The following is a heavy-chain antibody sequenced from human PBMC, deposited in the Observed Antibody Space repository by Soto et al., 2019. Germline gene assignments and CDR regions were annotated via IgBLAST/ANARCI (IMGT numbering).Heavy chain of an antibody. CDR1: GGSITSYY. V-gene: IGHV4-59*01. J-gene: IGHJ4*01. Sequence: QVQLQESGPGLVKPSETLSLTCTVSGGSITSYYWRWIRQPPGKGLEWIGYIHNSGSTSYNPSLQRRVTISADVSKNQFSLDLRSVTAADTAVYYCARRWSGTDYWGHGTLVTVSS. CDR2: IHNSGST. CDR3: ARRWSGTDY. D-gene: IGHD3-10*01.